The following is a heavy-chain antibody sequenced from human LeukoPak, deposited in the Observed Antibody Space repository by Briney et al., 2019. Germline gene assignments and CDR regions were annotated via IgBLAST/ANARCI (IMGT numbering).Heavy chain of an antibody. CDR3: ARDNRDTSCRGTNCIVGFYLAS. CDR1: GASISRGSHY. CDR2: INASGTT. Sequence: SQTLSLTCTVSGASISRGSHYWSWIRQPAGRGLEWIGRINASGTTKYNPSLESRDTISVYTSENQFSLKLSSVTAADTALYFCARDNRDTSCRGTNCIVGFYLASWGRGILATVSA. D-gene: IGHD1-14*01. J-gene: IGHJ4*02. V-gene: IGHV4-61*02.